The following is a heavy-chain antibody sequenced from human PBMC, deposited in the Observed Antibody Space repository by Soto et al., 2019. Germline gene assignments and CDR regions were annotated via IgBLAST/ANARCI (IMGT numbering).Heavy chain of an antibody. V-gene: IGHV3-7*01. J-gene: IGHJ4*02. CDR2: IKQDGSEK. Sequence: GGSLRLSCAASGFTFSSYWMSWVRQAPGKGLEWVANIKQDGSEKYYVDSVKGRFTISRDNAKNSLYLQMNSLRAEDTAVYYCARAMYSSGWRPPFDYWGQGTLVTVSS. D-gene: IGHD6-19*01. CDR1: GFTFSSYW. CDR3: ARAMYSSGWRPPFDY.